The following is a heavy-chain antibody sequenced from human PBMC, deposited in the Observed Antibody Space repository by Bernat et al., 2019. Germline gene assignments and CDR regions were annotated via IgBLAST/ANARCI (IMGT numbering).Heavy chain of an antibody. V-gene: IGHV4-34*01. CDR3: AIEYCSGGSCYSNDAFDI. D-gene: IGHD2-15*01. J-gene: IGHJ3*02. CDR2: INHSGST. Sequence: QVQLQQWGAGLLKPSETLSLTCAVYGGSFSGYYWSWIRQPPGKGLEWIGEINHSGSTNYNPSLKSRVTISVDTSKNQFSLKLSSVTAADTAVYYCAIEYCSGGSCYSNDAFDIWGHGTMVTVSS. CDR1: GGSFSGYY.